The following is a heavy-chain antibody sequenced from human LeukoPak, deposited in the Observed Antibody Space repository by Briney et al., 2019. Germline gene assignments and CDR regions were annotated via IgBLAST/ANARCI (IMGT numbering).Heavy chain of an antibody. Sequence: GGSLRLSCAASGFTFSSYAMSWVRQAPGKGLEWVSAISGSGGSTYYADSVKGRFTISRDNSKNTLYLQMNSLRAEDTAVYYCASRSATSGYDYDYYYMDVWGKGTTVTVSS. CDR2: ISGSGGST. J-gene: IGHJ6*03. V-gene: IGHV3-23*01. D-gene: IGHD5-12*01. CDR1: GFTFSSYA. CDR3: ASRSATSGYDYDYYYMDV.